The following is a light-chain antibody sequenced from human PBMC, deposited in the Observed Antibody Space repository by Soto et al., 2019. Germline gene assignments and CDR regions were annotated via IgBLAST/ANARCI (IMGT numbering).Light chain of an antibody. CDR2: GAS. CDR3: QQYGSSLFT. Sequence: EIVLTQSPGTLSLSPGERATLSCRASQSVSSSYLAWYQQKPGQAPRLLIYGASIRATGITDRFSGSGSGTDFTLTISRLEPEDFAVYYCQQYGSSLFTFGPGTKVDI. CDR1: QSVSSSY. V-gene: IGKV3-20*01. J-gene: IGKJ3*01.